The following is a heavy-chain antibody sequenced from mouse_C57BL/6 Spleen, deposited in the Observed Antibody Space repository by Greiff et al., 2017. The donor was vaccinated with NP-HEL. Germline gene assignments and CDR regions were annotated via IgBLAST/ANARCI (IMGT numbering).Heavy chain of an antibody. D-gene: IGHD2-3*01. CDR3: ARHEPGNGYYGY. Sequence: QVHVKQSGAELVKPGASVKLSCKASGYTFTEYTIHWVKQRSGQGLEWIGWFYPGSGSIKYNEKFKDKATLTADKSSSTVYMELSRLTSEDSAVYFCARHEPGNGYYGYWGQGTTLTVSS. CDR2: FYPGSGSI. V-gene: IGHV1-62-2*01. J-gene: IGHJ2*01. CDR1: GYTFTEYT.